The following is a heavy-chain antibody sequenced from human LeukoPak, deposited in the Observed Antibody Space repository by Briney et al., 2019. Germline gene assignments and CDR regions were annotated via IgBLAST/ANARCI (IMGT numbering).Heavy chain of an antibody. D-gene: IGHD2-2*01. J-gene: IGHJ4*02. Sequence: GGSLRLSCAASGFTFNIYSMNWVRQAPGKGLEWVSYISSSSSGIYYADSVKGRFTISRDNGKNSLYLQMNSLRAEDTAVYYCARAAKGLIDLVVIPAAFPVDYWGQGTLVIVSS. CDR2: ISSSSSGI. CDR3: ARAAKGLIDLVVIPAAFPVDY. V-gene: IGHV3-48*01. CDR1: GFTFNIYS.